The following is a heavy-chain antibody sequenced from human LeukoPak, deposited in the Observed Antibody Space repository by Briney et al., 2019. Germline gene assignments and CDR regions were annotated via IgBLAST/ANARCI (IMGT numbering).Heavy chain of an antibody. Sequence: GGSLRLSCAASGFIVSGDFMSWVRQAPGKGLEWVSVIYSDGSTYYADSVKGRFTISRDNSKNTLDLQMTGLRAEDTAVYYCARERGRGRDSPWFDYWGQGTLVAVSS. D-gene: IGHD1-26*01. V-gene: IGHV3-53*01. CDR3: ARERGRGRDSPWFDY. CDR2: IYSDGST. J-gene: IGHJ4*02. CDR1: GFIVSGDF.